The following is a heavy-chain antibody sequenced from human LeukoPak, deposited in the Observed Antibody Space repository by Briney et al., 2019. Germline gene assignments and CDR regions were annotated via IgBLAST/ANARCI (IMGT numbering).Heavy chain of an antibody. J-gene: IGHJ5*02. CDR2: INPNSGGT. CDR1: GYTFTGYY. CDR3: ARDKVVRGVTPFDP. D-gene: IGHD3-10*01. V-gene: IGHV1-2*02. Sequence: ASVKVSCKASGYTFTGYYMHWVRQAPGQGLEWMGWINPNSGGTNYAQKFQGRVTMTRDTSISTAYMELSRLRSDDTAVYYCARDKVVRGVTPFDPWGQGTLVTVSS.